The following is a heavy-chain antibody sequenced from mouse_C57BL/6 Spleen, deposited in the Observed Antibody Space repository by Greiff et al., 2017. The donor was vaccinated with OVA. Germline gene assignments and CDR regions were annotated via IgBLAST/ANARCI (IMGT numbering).Heavy chain of an antibody. CDR1: GYTFTSYW. CDR2: IDPSDSYT. Sequence: VQLQQSGAELVRPGTSVKLSCKASGYTFTSYWMHWVKQRPGQGLEWIGVIDPSDSYTNYNQKFKGKATLTVDTSSSTAYMQLSSLTSEDSAVYYCARSHDGYSWFAYWGQGTLVTVSA. V-gene: IGHV1-59*01. D-gene: IGHD2-3*01. CDR3: ARSHDGYSWFAY. J-gene: IGHJ3*01.